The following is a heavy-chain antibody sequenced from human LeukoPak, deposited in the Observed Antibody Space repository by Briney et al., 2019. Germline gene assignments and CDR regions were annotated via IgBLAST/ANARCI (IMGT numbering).Heavy chain of an antibody. Sequence: SETLSLTCTVSGGSISSYYWSWIRQPPGKGLEWIGYIYYSGSTNYNPSLKSRVTISVDTSKNQFSLKLSSVTAADTAVYYCARAIGTSYYYFDYWGQGTLVTVSS. CDR1: GGSISSYY. J-gene: IGHJ4*02. CDR3: ARAIGTSYYYFDY. CDR2: IYYSGST. V-gene: IGHV4-59*12. D-gene: IGHD2-2*01.